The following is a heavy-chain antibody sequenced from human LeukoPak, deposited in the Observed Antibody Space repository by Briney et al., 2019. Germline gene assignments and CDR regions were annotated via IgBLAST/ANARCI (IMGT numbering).Heavy chain of an antibody. D-gene: IGHD4-11*01. Sequence: GGSLRLSCAASGFTFSSYNMNWVRQAPGKGLEWVASISTSSSYIYYADSLKGRFTISRDNAKNSVYLQMNSLRAEDTAVYYCARDKWLTTTHYFDYWGQGTLVTVSS. CDR3: ARDKWLTTTHYFDY. CDR1: GFTFSSYN. CDR2: ISTSSSYI. J-gene: IGHJ4*02. V-gene: IGHV3-21*01.